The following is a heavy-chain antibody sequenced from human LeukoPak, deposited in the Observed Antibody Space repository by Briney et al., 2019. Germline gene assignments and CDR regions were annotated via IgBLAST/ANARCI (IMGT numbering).Heavy chain of an antibody. D-gene: IGHD3-22*01. V-gene: IGHV3-23*01. CDR2: ISGSGGST. CDR1: GFTFSSYA. J-gene: IGHJ5*02. CDR3: AKEHNYDSSGYYYPNWFDP. Sequence: SGGSLRLSCAASGFTFSSYAMSWVRQAPGKGLEWVSAISGSGGSTYYADSVKGRFTVSRDNSKNTLYLQMNSLRAEDTAVYYRAKEHNYDSSGYYYPNWFDPWGQGTLVTVSS.